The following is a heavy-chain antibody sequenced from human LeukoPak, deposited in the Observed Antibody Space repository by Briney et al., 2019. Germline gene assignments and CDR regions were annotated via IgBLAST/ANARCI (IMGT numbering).Heavy chain of an antibody. Sequence: PSETLSLTCTVSGGSISSSSYYWGWIRQPPGKGLEWIGSIYYSGSTYYNPPLKSRVTISVDTSKNQFSLKLSSVTAADTAVYYCARQDSSGWDWGQGTLVTVSS. CDR1: GGSISSSSYY. CDR2: IYYSGST. J-gene: IGHJ4*02. V-gene: IGHV4-39*01. D-gene: IGHD6-19*01. CDR3: ARQDSSGWD.